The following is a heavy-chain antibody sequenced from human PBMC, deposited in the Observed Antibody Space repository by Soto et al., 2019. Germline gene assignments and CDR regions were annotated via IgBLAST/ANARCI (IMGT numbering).Heavy chain of an antibody. D-gene: IGHD5-18*01. CDR3: ARDAADTPMVY. CDR1: GGIFRSNA. Sequence: QVQLVQSGAEVRKPGSSVKVSCKSSGGIFRSNAISWVRQAPGQGLEWMGAIIPQFPTPYYAQKFQGRVTITADESTSTAHMALNSLRSDDTAVYFCARDAADTPMVYWGLGTLLTVSS. J-gene: IGHJ4*02. CDR2: IIPQFPTP. V-gene: IGHV1-69*01.